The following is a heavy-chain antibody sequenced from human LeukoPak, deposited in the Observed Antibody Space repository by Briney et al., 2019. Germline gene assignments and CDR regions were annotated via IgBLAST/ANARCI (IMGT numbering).Heavy chain of an antibody. CDR3: ARDVSVGATRFDY. Sequence: GGSLRLSCAASGFTLSSHSMNWVRQAPGKGLEGVSYISSSSSTIYYADSVKGRFTISRDNAKNSLYLQMNSLRAEDTAVYYCARDVSVGATRFDYRGQGTLVTVSS. D-gene: IGHD1-26*01. CDR2: ISSSSSTI. CDR1: GFTLSSHS. V-gene: IGHV3-48*04. J-gene: IGHJ4*02.